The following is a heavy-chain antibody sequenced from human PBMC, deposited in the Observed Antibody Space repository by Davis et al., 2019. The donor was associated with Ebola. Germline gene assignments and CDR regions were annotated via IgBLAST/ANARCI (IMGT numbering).Heavy chain of an antibody. CDR3: ARGGYYDSSGYSHEAFDI. D-gene: IGHD3-22*01. CDR2: ISSASYYI. J-gene: IGHJ3*02. CDR1: GFTFSSYG. V-gene: IGHV3-21*01. Sequence: GESLKISCAASGFTFSSYGMHWVRLAPGKGLEWVSSISSASYYIYYADSLKGRFTISRDNAKNSLYLQINSLRAEDTAVYYCARGGYYDSSGYSHEAFDIWGQGTLVTVSS.